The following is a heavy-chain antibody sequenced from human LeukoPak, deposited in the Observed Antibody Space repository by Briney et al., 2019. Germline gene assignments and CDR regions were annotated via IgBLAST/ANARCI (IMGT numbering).Heavy chain of an antibody. Sequence: SVKVSCKASGGTFSSYTISWVRQAPGQGLEWMGRIIPIFGTANYAQKFQGRVTITTDESTSTAYMELSSLRSEDTAVYYCASTYYYDSSGFFSHRWGQGTLVTVSS. D-gene: IGHD3-22*01. CDR2: IIPIFGTA. J-gene: IGHJ4*02. CDR3: ASTYYYDSSGFFSHR. CDR1: GGTFSSYT. V-gene: IGHV1-69*05.